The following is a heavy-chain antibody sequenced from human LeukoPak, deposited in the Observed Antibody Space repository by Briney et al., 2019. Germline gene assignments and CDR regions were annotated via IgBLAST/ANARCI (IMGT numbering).Heavy chain of an antibody. CDR3: ARDPRGIQYRTPVGFDY. J-gene: IGHJ4*02. CDR2: INPSGGST. D-gene: IGHD5-18*01. CDR1: GYTFTSYY. V-gene: IGHV1-46*01. Sequence: ASVKVSCKASGYTFTSYYMHWVRQAPGQGLEGMGIINPSGGSTSYAQKFQGRVTMTRDTSTSTVYMELSSLRSEDTAVYYCARDPRGIQYRTPVGFDYWGQGTLVTVSS.